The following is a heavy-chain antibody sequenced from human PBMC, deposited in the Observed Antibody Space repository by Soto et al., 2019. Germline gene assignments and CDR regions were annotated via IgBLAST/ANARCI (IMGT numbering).Heavy chain of an antibody. CDR2: VYHSGAT. D-gene: IGHD1-26*01. J-gene: IGHJ4*02. CDR1: GYSISSYY. V-gene: IGHV4-59*07. Sequence: DTLSVTCTVSGYSISSYYWAWIRQPPGKGLEWIGFVYHSGATHYNPSLTSRVSMSIDTSKSQFSLKVTSLTTADTAIYYCARVYGGSYSDSWGQGTLVTVS. CDR3: ARVYGGSYSDS.